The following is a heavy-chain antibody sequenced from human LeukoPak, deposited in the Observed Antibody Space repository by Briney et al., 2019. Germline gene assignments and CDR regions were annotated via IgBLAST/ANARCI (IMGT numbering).Heavy chain of an antibody. D-gene: IGHD1-26*01. J-gene: IGHJ4*02. CDR1: GFTFSSYA. V-gene: IGHV3-30-3*01. CDR2: ISYDGDTK. Sequence: GGSLRLSCAAFGFTFSSYAMSWVRQAPGKGLEWVSFISYDGDTKSYADSVKGRFTISRDNSKNTLYLQMNSLRDEDTGFYYCARDRIVGASFDYWGQGSLITVSS. CDR3: ARDRIVGASFDY.